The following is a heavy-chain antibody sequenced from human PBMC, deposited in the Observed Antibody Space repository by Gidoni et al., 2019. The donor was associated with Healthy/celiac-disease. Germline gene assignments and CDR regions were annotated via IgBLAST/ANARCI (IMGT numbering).Heavy chain of an antibody. D-gene: IGHD2-2*01. CDR3: ARIGLVDPKEARNYYYYGMDV. Sequence: QVTLKESGPVLVKPTETLTLTCTVSGFSLSNARMGVSWIRQPPGKALEWLAHIFSNDEKSYSTSLKSRLTISKDTSKSQVVLTMTNMDPVDTATYYCARIGLVDPKEARNYYYYGMDVWGQGTTVTVSS. J-gene: IGHJ6*02. CDR1: GFSLSNARMG. V-gene: IGHV2-26*01. CDR2: IFSNDEK.